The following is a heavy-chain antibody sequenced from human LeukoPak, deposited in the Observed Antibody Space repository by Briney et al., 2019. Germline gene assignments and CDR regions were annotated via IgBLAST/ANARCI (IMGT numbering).Heavy chain of an antibody. V-gene: IGHV3-30*04. CDR1: GFTFSSYA. CDR2: ISYDGSNK. D-gene: IGHD2-2*01. Sequence: GGSLRLSCAASGFTFSSYAMHWVRQAPGKGLEWVAVISYDGSNKYYADSVKGRFTISRDNSKKTLYLQMNSLRAEDTAVYYCARGDCSSTSCYGYIDYWGQGTLVTVSS. CDR3: ARGDCSSTSCYGYIDY. J-gene: IGHJ4*02.